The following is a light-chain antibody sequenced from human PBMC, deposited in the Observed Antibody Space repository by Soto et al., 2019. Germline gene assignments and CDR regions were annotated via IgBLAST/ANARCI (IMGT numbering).Light chain of an antibody. CDR2: VDS. CDR3: QVWDSSSDHWV. CDR1: NIGSKS. Sequence: SYELTQPPSVSVAPGQTARITCGGNNIGSKSVHWYQQKPGQAPVLVVYVDSDRPSGIPERFSGSNSGNTATLTISRVEAGDEADYYCQVWDSSSDHWVFGGGTQLTVL. V-gene: IGLV3-21*02. J-gene: IGLJ3*02.